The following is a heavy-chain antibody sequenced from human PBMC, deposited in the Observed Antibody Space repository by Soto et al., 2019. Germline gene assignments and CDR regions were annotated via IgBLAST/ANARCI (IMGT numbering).Heavy chain of an antibody. V-gene: IGHV4-31*03. J-gene: IGHJ3*02. Sequence: QVQLQESGPGLVKPSQTLSLTCTVSGGSISSGGYYWSWIRQHPGKGLEWIGYIYYSGSTYYNPSLKSRVTISVDTSKNQFSLKLSSVTAADTAVYYCARDPLLTRLGTPVRDDAFDIWGQGTMVTVSS. CDR1: GGSISSGGYY. CDR2: IYYSGST. D-gene: IGHD3-9*01. CDR3: ARDPLLTRLGTPVRDDAFDI.